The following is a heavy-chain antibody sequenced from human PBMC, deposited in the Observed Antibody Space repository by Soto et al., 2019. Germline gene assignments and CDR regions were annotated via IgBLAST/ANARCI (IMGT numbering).Heavy chain of an antibody. CDR1: GDSISSSNW. J-gene: IGHJ5*02. Sequence: QVQLQESGPGLVRPSETLALTCAVSGDSISSSNWWNWVSQPPGKGLELLVEINHLGSSSYNQSLKIQATISVVNPTNEFSLRLTSVTVADADVAYCTRSYGPTSWGQGTPVTSAS. CDR2: INHLGSS. D-gene: IGHD4-17*01. CDR3: TRSYGPTS. V-gene: IGHV4-4*02.